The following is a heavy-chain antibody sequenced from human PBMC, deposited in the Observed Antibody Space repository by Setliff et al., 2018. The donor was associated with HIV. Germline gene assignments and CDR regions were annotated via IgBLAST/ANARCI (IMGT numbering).Heavy chain of an antibody. V-gene: IGHV3-21*01. CDR2: ISSSSSYI. D-gene: IGHD2-21*02. CDR3: VRGAMVVTRHFEY. CDR1: GIAVSSNY. J-gene: IGHJ4*02. Sequence: PGGSLRLSCAASGIAVSSNYMSWVRPAPGKGLEWVSSISSSSSYIYYVDSVEGRFSISRDNAKNSLFLQMTSLRAEDTAVYYCVRGAMVVTRHFEYWGQGTLVTVSS.